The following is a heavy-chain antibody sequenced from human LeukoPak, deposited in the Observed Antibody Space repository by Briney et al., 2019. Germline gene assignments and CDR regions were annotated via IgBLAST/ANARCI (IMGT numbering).Heavy chain of an antibody. CDR2: IDYRGST. J-gene: IGHJ3*02. CDR1: GGSISSFY. Sequence: SETLSLTCTVSGGSISSFYWSWIRQPPGKGREWVAYIDYRGSTTYNPSLRSRVTISVDTSRNQFSLKLYSVTAADTAVYYCARSRSGYSYDHAAFEIWGQGTMVTVSS. V-gene: IGHV4-59*01. D-gene: IGHD5-18*01. CDR3: ARSRSGYSYDHAAFEI.